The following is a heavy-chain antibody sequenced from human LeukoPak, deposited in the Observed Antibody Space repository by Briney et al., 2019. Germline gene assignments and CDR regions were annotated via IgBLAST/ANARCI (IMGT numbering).Heavy chain of an antibody. Sequence: HPGGSLRLSCAASGFTFSSYWMSWARQAPGKGLEWVANIKHDGSDKYYVDSVRGRFTISRDNAKNSLYLQMNSLRAEDTAVYYCARPHWEIPMPWGQGTLVTVSS. D-gene: IGHD7-27*01. CDR3: ARPHWEIPMP. V-gene: IGHV3-7*01. J-gene: IGHJ5*02. CDR1: GFTFSSYW. CDR2: IKHDGSDK.